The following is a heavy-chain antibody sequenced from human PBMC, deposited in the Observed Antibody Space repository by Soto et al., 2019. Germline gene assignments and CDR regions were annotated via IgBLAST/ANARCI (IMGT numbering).Heavy chain of an antibody. V-gene: IGHV3-30*18. D-gene: IGHD3-22*01. J-gene: IGHJ5*01. CDR2: ISYDGSNK. CDR1: GFTFSSYG. Sequence: GGSLRLSCAASGFTFSSYGMHWVRQSPGKGLEWVAFISYDGSNKYYADSVKGRFTISRDNSKNTMYLQMNSLRAEDTAVYYFAKDRCVSSVFPWLDLWYQGALFT. CDR3: AKDRCVSSVFPWLDL.